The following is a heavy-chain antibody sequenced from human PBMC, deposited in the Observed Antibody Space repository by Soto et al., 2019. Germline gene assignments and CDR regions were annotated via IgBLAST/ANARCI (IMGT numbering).Heavy chain of an antibody. CDR1: GFTFSSYA. CDR3: ARVDD. J-gene: IGHJ4*02. CDR2: ISYDGSNK. Sequence: QVQLVESGGGVVQPGRSLRLSCAASGFTFSSYAMHWVRQAPGKGLEWVAVISYDGSNKYYADSVKGRFTISRDNSKNTRYLQMNSLRAEDTAVYYCARVDDVGQGTLVTVSS. V-gene: IGHV3-30-3*01.